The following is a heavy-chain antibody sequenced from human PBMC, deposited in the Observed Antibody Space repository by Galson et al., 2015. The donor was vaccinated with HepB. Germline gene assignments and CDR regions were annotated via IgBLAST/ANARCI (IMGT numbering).Heavy chain of an antibody. Sequence: SLRLSCAASGFTFSSYGMHWVRQAPGKGLEWVAVISYDGSNKYYADSVKGRFTISRDNSKNTLYLQMNSLRAEDTAVYYCAKGMEWLLWFGAFDIWGQGTMVTASS. CDR1: GFTFSSYG. CDR3: AKGMEWLLWFGAFDI. CDR2: ISYDGSNK. D-gene: IGHD3-3*01. V-gene: IGHV3-30*18. J-gene: IGHJ3*02.